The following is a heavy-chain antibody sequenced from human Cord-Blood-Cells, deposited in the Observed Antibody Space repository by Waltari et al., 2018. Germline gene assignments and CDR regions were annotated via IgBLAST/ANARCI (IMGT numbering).Heavy chain of an antibody. CDR3: ARTKWELPDDAFDI. J-gene: IGHJ3*02. CDR2: INPNSGGT. V-gene: IGHV1-2*02. Sequence: QVQLAQSGAAVKTPGAPVKVSCKASGYTFTGYFMHWARHAPGQGLEWMGWINPNSGGTNYAQKFQGRVTMTRDTSISTAYMELSRLRSDDTAVYYCARTKWELPDDAFDIWGQGTMVTVSS. CDR1: GYTFTGYF. D-gene: IGHD1-26*01.